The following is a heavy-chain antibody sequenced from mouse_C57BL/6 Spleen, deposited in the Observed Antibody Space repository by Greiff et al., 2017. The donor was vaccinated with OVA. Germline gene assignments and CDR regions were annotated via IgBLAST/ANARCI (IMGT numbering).Heavy chain of an antibody. D-gene: IGHD1-1*01. CDR3: ARGYYGSSHWYFDV. CDR2: IFPGSGST. CDR1: GYTFTDYY. J-gene: IGHJ1*03. V-gene: IGHV1-75*01. Sequence: QVHVKQSGPELVKPGASVKISCKASGYTFTDYYINWVKQRPGQGLEWIGWIFPGSGSTYYNEKFKGKATLTVDKSSSTAYMLLSSLTSEDSAVYFCARGYYGSSHWYFDVWGTGTTVTVSS.